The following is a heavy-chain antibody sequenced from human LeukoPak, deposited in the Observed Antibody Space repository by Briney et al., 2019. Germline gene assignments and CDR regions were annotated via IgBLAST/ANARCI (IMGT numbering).Heavy chain of an antibody. CDR1: GGSFSGYY. V-gene: IGHV4-34*01. D-gene: IGHD4-11*01. CDR3: ASSHDYTTQIDY. J-gene: IGHJ4*02. CDR2: IYYSGST. Sequence: PSETLSLTCAVYGGSFSGYYWGWIRQPPGKGLEWIGSIYYSGSTYYNPSLKSRVIISVDTSKNQFSLKLSSVTAADTAVYYCASSHDYTTQIDYWGQGTLVTVSS.